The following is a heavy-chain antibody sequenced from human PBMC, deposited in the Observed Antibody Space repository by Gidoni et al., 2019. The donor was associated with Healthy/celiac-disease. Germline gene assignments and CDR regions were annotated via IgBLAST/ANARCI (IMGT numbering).Heavy chain of an antibody. CDR2: NRGGDETA. Sequence: EVQLLESGGGLVQPGGSLRPPCAASGFPFSLYGMRWVRQAPGKGMEWIVSNRGGDETAYYANFVKGRFTISRENSKHTLYLQMNSLGADDTAIYYCTKEPGTTQFDWFDPWGQGTLVTVSS. CDR3: TKEPGTTQFDWFDP. J-gene: IGHJ5*02. V-gene: IGHV3-23*01. CDR1: GFPFSLYG. D-gene: IGHD1-1*01.